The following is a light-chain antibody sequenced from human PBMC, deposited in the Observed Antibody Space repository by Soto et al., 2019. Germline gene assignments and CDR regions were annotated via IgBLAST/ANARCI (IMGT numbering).Light chain of an antibody. CDR1: QSVSSSY. V-gene: IGKV3-20*01. Sequence: EIVLTQSPGTLSLSPGERATLSCRASQSVSSSYLAWYQQKPGQAPSLLIYGASSRATGIPDRFSCSGSGTDFTLTISRLEPEDFAVYYCQQYGSSPYTFGQGPKLEIK. CDR2: GAS. CDR3: QQYGSSPYT. J-gene: IGKJ2*01.